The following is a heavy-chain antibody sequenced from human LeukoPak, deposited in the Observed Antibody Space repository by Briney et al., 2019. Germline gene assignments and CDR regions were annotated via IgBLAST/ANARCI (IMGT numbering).Heavy chain of an antibody. V-gene: IGHV3-53*01. D-gene: IGHD1-1*01. Sequence: GGSLRLSCAASGFTVSSNYMSWVRQAPGKGLEWVSLIYSGGSTYYADSVKGRFTISRDNSKNTLYLQMNSLRAEDTAVYYCARGKTGTTAVDYWGQGTLVTVSS. CDR3: ARGKTGTTAVDY. CDR1: GFTVSSNY. CDR2: IYSGGST. J-gene: IGHJ4*02.